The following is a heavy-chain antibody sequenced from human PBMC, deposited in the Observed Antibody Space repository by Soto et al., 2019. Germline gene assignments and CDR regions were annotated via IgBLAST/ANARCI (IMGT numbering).Heavy chain of an antibody. CDR2: INAGNGNT. CDR1: GYTFTSYA. V-gene: IGHV1-3*01. J-gene: IGHJ5*02. CDR3: ARVDSSGWFNWFDP. D-gene: IGHD6-19*01. Sequence: ASVKVSCKXSGYTFTSYAMHWVRQAPGQRLEWMGWINAGNGNTKYSQKFQGRVTITRDTSASTAYMELSSLRSEDTAVYYCARVDSSGWFNWFDPWGQGTLVTVSS.